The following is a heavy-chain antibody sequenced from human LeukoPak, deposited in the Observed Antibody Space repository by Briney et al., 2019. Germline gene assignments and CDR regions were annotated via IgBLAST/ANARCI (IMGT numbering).Heavy chain of an antibody. CDR3: ARDADSSSWYGGAVNWFDP. V-gene: IGHV1-2*02. D-gene: IGHD6-13*01. J-gene: IGHJ5*02. Sequence: ASVKVSCKASGYTFTDYYMHWVRQAPGQGLEWMGWINPNSGGTNYAQKFQGRVTMTRDTSISTAYMELSRLRSDDTAVYYCARDADSSSWYGGAVNWFDPWGQGTLVTVSS. CDR2: INPNSGGT. CDR1: GYTFTDYY.